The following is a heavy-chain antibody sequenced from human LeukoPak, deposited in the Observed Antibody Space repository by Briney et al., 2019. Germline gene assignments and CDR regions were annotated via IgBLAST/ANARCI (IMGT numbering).Heavy chain of an antibody. CDR1: GFTFSSYS. CDR2: ISSSSSYI. CDR3: ARARGYSYGYDY. D-gene: IGHD5-18*01. J-gene: IGHJ4*02. V-gene: IGHV3-21*01. Sequence: RGESLKISCAASGFTFSSYSMNWVRQAPGKGLEWVSSISSSSSYIYYADSVKGRFTISRDNAKNSLYLQMNSLRAEDTAVYYCARARGYSYGYDYWGQGTLVTVSS.